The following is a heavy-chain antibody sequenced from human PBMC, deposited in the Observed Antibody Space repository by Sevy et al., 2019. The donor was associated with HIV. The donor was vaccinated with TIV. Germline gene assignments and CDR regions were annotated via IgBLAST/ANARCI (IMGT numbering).Heavy chain of an antibody. Sequence: GGSLRLSCAASGFTVSSNYMSWVRQAPGKGLEWVSVIYSGGSTYYADSVKGRFTISRDNSKNTLYLQMNSLRAEDTAVDYCARARGYSYGYHYYYMDVWGKGTTVTVSS. V-gene: IGHV3-53*01. D-gene: IGHD5-18*01. CDR2: IYSGGST. CDR1: GFTVSSNY. J-gene: IGHJ6*03. CDR3: ARARGYSYGYHYYYMDV.